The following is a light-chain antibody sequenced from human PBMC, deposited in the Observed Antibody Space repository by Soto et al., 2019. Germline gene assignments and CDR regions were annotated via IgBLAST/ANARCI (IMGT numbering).Light chain of an antibody. CDR2: LEGSGSY. Sequence: QLVLTQSSSASASLGSSVKLTCTLSSGHSSYIIAWHQQQPGKAPRYLMKLEGSGSYSKGSGVPDRFSGSSSGADRYLTIANLQFEDEADYYCETWDGNPRVFGGGTKLTVL. CDR1: SGHSSYI. V-gene: IGLV4-60*02. J-gene: IGLJ3*02. CDR3: ETWDGNPRV.